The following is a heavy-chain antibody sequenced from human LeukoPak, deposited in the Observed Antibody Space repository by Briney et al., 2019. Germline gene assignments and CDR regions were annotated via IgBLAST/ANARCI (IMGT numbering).Heavy chain of an antibody. V-gene: IGHV5-51*01. D-gene: IGHD4-17*01. J-gene: IGHJ4*02. Sequence: GESLKISFKGSGXSFTSYWIGWVRQMPGKGLEWMGIIYPGDSDTRYSPSFQGQVTISADKSIRTAYLQWSSLKASDTAIYYCARHHDYGDYGCSDYWGQGTLVTVSS. CDR3: ARHHDYGDYGCSDY. CDR2: IYPGDSDT. CDR1: GXSFTSYW.